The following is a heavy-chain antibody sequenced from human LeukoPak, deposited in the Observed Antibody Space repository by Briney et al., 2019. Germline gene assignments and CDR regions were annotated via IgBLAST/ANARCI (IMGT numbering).Heavy chain of an antibody. V-gene: IGHV3-48*03. J-gene: IGHJ4*02. CDR3: AREDY. Sequence: GGSLRLSCAGSGFNFSTYEMNWVRQAPGKGLEWLSYITSSGGTIYYADSVKGRFTISRDNAKNSVYLQMNNLRAEDTAVYYCAREDYWGQGTLVTVSS. CDR2: ITSSGGTI. CDR1: GFNFSTYE.